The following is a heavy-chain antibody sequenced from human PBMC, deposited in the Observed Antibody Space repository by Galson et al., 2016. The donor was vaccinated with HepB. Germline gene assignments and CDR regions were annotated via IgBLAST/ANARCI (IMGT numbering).Heavy chain of an antibody. J-gene: IGHJ6*02. CDR3: ARDGNSYESLGYYYGMDV. V-gene: IGHV1-69*13. CDR1: GGTFSSYA. CDR2: IIPIFGTT. D-gene: IGHD5-18*01. Sequence: SVKVSCKASGGTFSSYAVSWVRQAPGQGLEWMGGIIPIFGTTNYVQKFQGRFTITADGSTSTAYMELSSLRSDDTAVYYCARDGNSYESLGYYYGMDVWGQGTTVTVSS.